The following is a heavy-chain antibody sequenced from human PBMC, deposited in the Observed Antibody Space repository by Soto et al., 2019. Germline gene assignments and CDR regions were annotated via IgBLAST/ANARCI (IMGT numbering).Heavy chain of an antibody. D-gene: IGHD4-17*01. V-gene: IGHV1-8*01. Sequence: VQLVQSGAEVKKPGASVKVSCKASGYSFTGYDINWVRQATGQGLEWMGWMDPKSGDTGFAQKFQGRLTMTRDTATRTAFRERTSLRSEDTAVYVCALDGDRGSMGDTWGQGTLVAVSS. CDR1: GYSFTGYD. CDR2: MDPKSGDT. J-gene: IGHJ5*02. CDR3: ALDGDRGSMGDT.